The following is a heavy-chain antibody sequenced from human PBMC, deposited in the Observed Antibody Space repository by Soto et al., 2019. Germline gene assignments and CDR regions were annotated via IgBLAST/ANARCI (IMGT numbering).Heavy chain of an antibody. CDR2: ISPHNGNT. J-gene: IGHJ4*02. CDR1: GYTFTCYG. V-gene: IGHV1-18*01. CDR3: AGDMKPWLVRLGLEY. Sequence: QVQLVQSGAEVKKPGASVKVSCTASGYTFTCYGVAWVRQAPGQGLEWMGWISPHNGNTYYVPKFQGRVTMTTDIFTRTADMELEGLKVNDTAVYYCAGDMKPWLVRLGLEYWGQGTLVTVSS. D-gene: IGHD6-19*01.